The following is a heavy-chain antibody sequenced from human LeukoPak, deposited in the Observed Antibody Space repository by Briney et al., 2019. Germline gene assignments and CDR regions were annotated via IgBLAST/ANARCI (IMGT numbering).Heavy chain of an antibody. D-gene: IGHD4-17*01. J-gene: IGHJ4*02. Sequence: PSETLSLTCTVSGGSISSSSYYWGWIRQPPGKGLEWIGSIYYSGSTYYNPSLKSRVTISVDTSKNQFSLKLSSVTAADTAVYYCARNGDYGDYGNYFDYWGQGTLVTVSS. V-gene: IGHV4-39*07. CDR2: IYYSGST. CDR3: ARNGDYGDYGNYFDY. CDR1: GGSISSSSYY.